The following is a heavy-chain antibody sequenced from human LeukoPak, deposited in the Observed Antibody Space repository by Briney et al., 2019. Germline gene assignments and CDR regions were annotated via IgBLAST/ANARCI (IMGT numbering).Heavy chain of an antibody. CDR1: GGSISSGDYY. CDR2: IYYSGST. J-gene: IGHJ4*02. V-gene: IGHV4-30-4*08. CDR3: ARGGAARPNYFDY. D-gene: IGHD6-6*01. Sequence: PSQTLSLTCTVSGGSISSGDYYWSWIRQPPGKGLEWIGYIYYSGSTYYNPSLKSRVTISVDTSKNQFSLKLSSVTAADTAAYYCARGGAARPNYFDYWGQGTLVTVSS.